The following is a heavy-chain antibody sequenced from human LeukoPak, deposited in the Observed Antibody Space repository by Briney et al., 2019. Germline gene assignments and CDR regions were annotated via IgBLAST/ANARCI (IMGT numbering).Heavy chain of an antibody. Sequence: ASVKVSCKASGYTFTSYYMHWVRQAAGQGLEWMGWVHPNGGNTAYAQKFQGRVTMTRDTSIGTAYMELSGLTSDDTAVYFCARGPRNDPWGQGTLVTVSS. CDR3: ARGPRNDP. CDR2: VHPNGGNT. V-gene: IGHV1-8*02. J-gene: IGHJ5*02. CDR1: GYTFTSYY. D-gene: IGHD1-14*01.